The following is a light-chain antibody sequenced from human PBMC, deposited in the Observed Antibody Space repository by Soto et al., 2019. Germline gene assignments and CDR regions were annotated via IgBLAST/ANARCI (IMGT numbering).Light chain of an antibody. J-gene: IGKJ5*01. CDR1: QSVNTW. CDR2: KAS. V-gene: IGKV1-5*03. Sequence: DIQMTQSPSTLSASVGARVTITCRASQSVNTWLAWYQQKPGKAPKLLIYKASSLESGVPSRFSGSGSGTEFTLTISSLQPDDFATYYCQQYNSYSTFGQGTRLEIK. CDR3: QQYNSYST.